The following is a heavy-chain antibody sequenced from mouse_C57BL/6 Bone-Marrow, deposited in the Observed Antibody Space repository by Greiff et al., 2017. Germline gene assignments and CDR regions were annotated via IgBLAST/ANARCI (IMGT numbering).Heavy chain of an antibody. CDR3: TAFITTVVGDFDV. J-gene: IGHJ1*03. CDR1: GFTFSNYW. CDR2: IRLKSDNYAT. V-gene: IGHV6-3*01. Sequence: EVQLVESGGGLVQPGGSMKLSCVASGFTFSNYWMNWVRQSPEKGLEWVAQIRLKSDNYATHYAESVKGRFTISRDDSKSSVYLQMNNLRAEDTGIYYCTAFITTVVGDFDVWGTGTTVTVSS. D-gene: IGHD1-1*01.